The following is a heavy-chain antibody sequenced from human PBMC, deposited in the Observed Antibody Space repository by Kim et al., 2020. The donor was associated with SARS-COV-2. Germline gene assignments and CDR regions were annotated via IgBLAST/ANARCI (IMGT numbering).Heavy chain of an antibody. Sequence: SETLSLTCAVYGGSFSGYYWSWIRQPPWKGLEWIGEINHSGSTNYNPSLKSRVTISVDTSKNQFSLKLSSVTAADTAVYYCARGRSTKQQLWWFYYYGMDVWGQGTTVTVSS. D-gene: IGHD6-13*01. CDR2: INHSGST. CDR3: ARGRSTKQQLWWFYYYGMDV. CDR1: GGSFSGYY. J-gene: IGHJ6*02. V-gene: IGHV4-34*01.